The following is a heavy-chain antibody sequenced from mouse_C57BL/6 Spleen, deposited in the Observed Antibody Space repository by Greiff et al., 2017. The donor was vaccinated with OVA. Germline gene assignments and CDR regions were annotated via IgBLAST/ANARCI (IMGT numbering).Heavy chain of an antibody. CDR2: IDPENGDT. CDR1: GFNIKDDY. Sequence: EVKLMESGAELVRPGASVKLSCTASGFNIKDDYMHWVKQRPEQGLEWIGWIDPENGDTEYASKFQGKATITADTSSNTAYLQLSSLTSEDTAVYYCTTGGSWYFDVWGTGTTVTVSS. V-gene: IGHV14-4*01. J-gene: IGHJ1*03. D-gene: IGHD3-2*02. CDR3: TTGGSWYFDV.